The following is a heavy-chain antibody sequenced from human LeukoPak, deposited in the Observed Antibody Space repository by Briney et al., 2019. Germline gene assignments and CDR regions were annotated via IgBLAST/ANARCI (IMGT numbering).Heavy chain of an antibody. J-gene: IGHJ5*02. CDR2: IDANGGST. D-gene: IGHD6-19*01. CDR3: AKGSGSGWYGWFAP. Sequence: GGSLRLSCAASGFTVSSNYMTWVRQAPGKGLEWVSSIDANGGSTYYADSVKGRFTISRDNSKNTFFLQMNTLRAADTAVYYCAKGSGSGWYGWFAPWGQGTLVTVSS. CDR1: GFTVSSNY. V-gene: IGHV3-53*01.